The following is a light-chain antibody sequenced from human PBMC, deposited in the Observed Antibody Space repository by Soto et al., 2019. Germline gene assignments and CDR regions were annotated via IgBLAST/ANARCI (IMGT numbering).Light chain of an antibody. CDR1: SSDVGAYKF. CDR2: EVS. V-gene: IGLV2-8*01. CDR3: SSYAGSNIVL. J-gene: IGLJ2*01. Sequence: QSVLTQPPSASGSPGQSVTFSCTGTSSDVGAYKFVSWYQHHPDKVPRLMIYEVSKRPPGVPDRFSGSKSGNTASLTVSGLQADDEADYFCSSYAGSNIVLFGGGTKVTVL.